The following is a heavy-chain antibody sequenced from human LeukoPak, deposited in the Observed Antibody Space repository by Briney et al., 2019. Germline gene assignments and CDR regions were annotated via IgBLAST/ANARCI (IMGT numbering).Heavy chain of an antibody. Sequence: PGGSLRLSCVASGFTLSTYGMHWVRQAPGKGLEWVAFIRYDGSDKFYGDSVKGRFTTSRDNSKNTLYLQMSRLRVEDTAVYYCAKDLDCSGGTCHKAFDCWGQGTPVTVSS. CDR1: GFTLSTYG. J-gene: IGHJ4*02. CDR2: IRYDGSDK. CDR3: AKDLDCSGGTCHKAFDC. D-gene: IGHD2-15*01. V-gene: IGHV3-30*02.